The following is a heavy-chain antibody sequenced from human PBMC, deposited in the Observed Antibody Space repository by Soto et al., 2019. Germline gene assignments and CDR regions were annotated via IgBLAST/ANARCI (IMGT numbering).Heavy chain of an antibody. J-gene: IGHJ6*02. CDR3: ARRTVTTDGMGYYYYGMDV. V-gene: IGHV1-2*02. D-gene: IGHD4-17*01. CDR1: GYTFTGYY. CDR2: INPNSGGT. Sequence: ASVKVSCKASGYTFTGYYMHWVRQAPEQGLEWMGWINPNSGGTNYAQKFQGRVTMTRDTSISTAYMELSRLRSDDTAVYYCARRTVTTDGMGYYYYGMDVWGQGTTVTVSS.